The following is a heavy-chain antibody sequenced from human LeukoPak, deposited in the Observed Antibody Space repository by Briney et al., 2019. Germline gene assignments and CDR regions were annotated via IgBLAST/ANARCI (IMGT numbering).Heavy chain of an antibody. Sequence: GASVKVSCKASGYTFTGYCMHWVRQAPGQGLEWMGWINPNSGGTNYAQKFQGRVTMTRDTSISTAYMELSRLRSDDTAVYYCARDVKKAAAGLYYYYMDVWGKGTTVTISS. V-gene: IGHV1-2*02. D-gene: IGHD6-13*01. CDR1: GYTFTGYC. CDR3: ARDVKKAAAGLYYYYMDV. CDR2: INPNSGGT. J-gene: IGHJ6*03.